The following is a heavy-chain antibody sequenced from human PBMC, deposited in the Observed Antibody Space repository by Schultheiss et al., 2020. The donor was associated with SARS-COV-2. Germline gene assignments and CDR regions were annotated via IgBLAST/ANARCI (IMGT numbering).Heavy chain of an antibody. CDR2: ISAYNGNT. D-gene: IGHD1-26*01. CDR1: GYTFTSYD. V-gene: IGHV1-18*01. CDR3: ARVLGLVGASPFDS. J-gene: IGHJ4*01. Sequence: ASVKVSCKASGYTFTSYDINWVRQAPGQGLEWMGWISAYNGNTNYAQKLQGRVTMTTDTSTSTAYMELRSLRSDDTAVYYCARVLGLVGASPFDSWGQGTLVTVSS.